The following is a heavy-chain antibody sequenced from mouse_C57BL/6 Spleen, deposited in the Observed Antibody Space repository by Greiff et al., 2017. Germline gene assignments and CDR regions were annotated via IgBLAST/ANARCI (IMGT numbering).Heavy chain of an antibody. CDR2: ISDGGSYT. V-gene: IGHV5-4*01. CDR3: AQMGISYGNPYYFDY. J-gene: IGHJ2*01. CDR1: GFTFSSYA. Sequence: EVQLVESGGGLVKPGGSLKLSCAASGFTFSSYAMSWVRQTPEKRQEWVATISDGGSYTYYPDNVKGRFTISRDNAKNNLYLQMSHLKSEDTAMYYCAQMGISYGNPYYFDYWSQGTTLTVSS. D-gene: IGHD2-1*01.